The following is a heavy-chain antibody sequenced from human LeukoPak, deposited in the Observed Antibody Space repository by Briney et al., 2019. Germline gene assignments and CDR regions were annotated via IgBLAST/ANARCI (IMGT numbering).Heavy chain of an antibody. CDR3: ARDQYDTWSRRGNFDS. V-gene: IGHV3-7*03. D-gene: IGHD3-3*01. CDR1: GFTFGKYW. Sequence: GGSLRLSCVASGFTFGKYWMSWVRQAPGKGLEWVANIKLDGSEKNYVDSVKGRFTISRDNTKNSLYLQMNSLRAKDTAVFYCARDQYDTWSRRGNFDSWGQGTLVIVSS. CDR2: IKLDGSEK. J-gene: IGHJ4*02.